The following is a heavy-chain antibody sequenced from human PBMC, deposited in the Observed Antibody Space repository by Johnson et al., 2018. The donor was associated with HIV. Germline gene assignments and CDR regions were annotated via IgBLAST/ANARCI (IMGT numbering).Heavy chain of an antibody. Sequence: VLLVESGGGVVQPGGSLRLSCAASGFTFSNAWMSWVRQAPGKGLEWVGRIKSKTEGGTKDYAAPVKGRFTISRDASKNMLYLQMNSLKTVDTAGYYCTTDVTMIVVVERALEIWGEGTMVTVSA. CDR3: TTDVTMIVVVERALEI. V-gene: IGHV3-15*01. CDR1: GFTFSNAW. J-gene: IGHJ3*02. D-gene: IGHD3-22*01. CDR2: IKSKTEGGTK.